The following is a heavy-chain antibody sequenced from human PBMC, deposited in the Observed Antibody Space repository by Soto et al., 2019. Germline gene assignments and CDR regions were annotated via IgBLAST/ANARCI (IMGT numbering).Heavy chain of an antibody. V-gene: IGHV3-23*01. D-gene: IGHD6-13*01. Sequence: GGSXRLSCSSAGLTWIIYSRILFRHAPGEGLEWVSAISGSGGSTYYADSVKGRFTISRYNSKNTLYLQMNSLRAEDTAVYYCAPDPMGIEADGTHGNMDVCGQRPTV. CDR2: ISGSGGST. CDR3: APDPMGIEADGTHGNMDV. CDR1: GLTWIIYS. J-gene: IGHJ6*01.